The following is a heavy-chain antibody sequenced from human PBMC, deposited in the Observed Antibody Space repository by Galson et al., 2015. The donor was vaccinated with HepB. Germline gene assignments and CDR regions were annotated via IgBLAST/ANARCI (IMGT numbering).Heavy chain of an antibody. V-gene: IGHV1-69*10. Sequence: SVKVSCKASGGTFSSYAISWVRQAPGQGLEWMGGIIPILGIANYAQKFQGRVTITADKSTSTAYMELSSLRSEDTAVYYCARVLFDYGSGSLTPYYYYYYMDVWGKGTTVTVSS. D-gene: IGHD3-10*01. J-gene: IGHJ6*03. CDR1: GGTFSSYA. CDR2: IIPILGIA. CDR3: ARVLFDYGSGSLTPYYYYYYMDV.